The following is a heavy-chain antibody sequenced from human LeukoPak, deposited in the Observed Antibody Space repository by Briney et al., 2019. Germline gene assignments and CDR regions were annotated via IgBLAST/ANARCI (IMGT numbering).Heavy chain of an antibody. V-gene: IGHV3-53*01. Sequence: PGVPLRLFCRPWVFPENINYVLCVRQAPGEGVVGVSVMWRGGSTYYADSVKARFTISRDNSQNTLYLQMNSLRAEGTAVYYCARGIDGSGRNNLYFDYWGQGTLVTVSS. CDR1: VFPENINY. CDR2: MWRGGST. D-gene: IGHD3-10*01. J-gene: IGHJ4*02. CDR3: ARGIDGSGRNNLYFDY.